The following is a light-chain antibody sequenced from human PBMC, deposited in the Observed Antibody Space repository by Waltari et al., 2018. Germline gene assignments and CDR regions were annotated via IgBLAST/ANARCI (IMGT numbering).Light chain of an antibody. CDR1: TSNVGGYHY. CDR3: ISFDDNNNLRV. Sequence: QSALTQPPSASASPGQSVTIPCTGTTSNVGGYHYVSWYQQHPGNAPKLMIYEVYKRPSGVPDRFSGSKSGNTASLTVSGLQAEDEADYYCISFDDNNNLRVFGGGTKLTVL. CDR2: EVY. V-gene: IGLV2-8*01. J-gene: IGLJ3*02.